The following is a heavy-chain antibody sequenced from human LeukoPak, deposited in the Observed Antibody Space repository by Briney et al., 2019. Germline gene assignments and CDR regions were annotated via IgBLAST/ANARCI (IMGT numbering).Heavy chain of an antibody. CDR2: ISSSSSYI. CDR1: GFTFSSYS. V-gene: IGHV3-21*01. D-gene: IGHD2-15*01. Sequence: GGSLRLSCAASGFTFSSYSMNWVRQAPGKGLEWVSSISSSSSYIYYADSVKGRFTISRDNSKNTLYLQMNSLRAEDTAVYYCASLSGYERYCSGGSCLDAFDIWGQGTMVTVSS. CDR3: ASLSGYERYCSGGSCLDAFDI. J-gene: IGHJ3*02.